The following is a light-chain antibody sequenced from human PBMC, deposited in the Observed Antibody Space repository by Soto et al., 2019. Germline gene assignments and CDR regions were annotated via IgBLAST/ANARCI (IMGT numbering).Light chain of an antibody. Sequence: AIQMTQSPSSLSASVGDRVTITCRASQGIKKDLGWYQQKPGKAPNLLIYASSTLQSGVPSRFSGSGSGTDFTLTITSLQPEDSATYFCQQHYSYPLTFGGGTKVELK. CDR2: ASS. CDR3: QQHYSYPLT. CDR1: QGIKKD. V-gene: IGKV1-6*01. J-gene: IGKJ4*01.